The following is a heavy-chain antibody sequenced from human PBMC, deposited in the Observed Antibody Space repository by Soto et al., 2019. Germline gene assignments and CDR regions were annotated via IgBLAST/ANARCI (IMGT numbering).Heavy chain of an antibody. J-gene: IGHJ4*02. D-gene: IGHD3-22*01. CDR2: ISAYNGNT. CDR3: ARDSPFYDSSGYYGY. Sequence: ASVKVSCKASGYTFTSYGISWVRQAPGQGLEWMGWISAYNGNTNYAQKLQGRVTMTTDTSTSTAYMELRSLRSDDTAVYYCARDSPFYDSSGYYGYWGQGTLVTVSS. CDR1: GYTFTSYG. V-gene: IGHV1-18*04.